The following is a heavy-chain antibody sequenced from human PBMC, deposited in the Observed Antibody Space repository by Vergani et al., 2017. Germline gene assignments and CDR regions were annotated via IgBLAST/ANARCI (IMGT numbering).Heavy chain of an antibody. CDR1: GGSFSGYY. Sequence: QVQLQQWGAGLLKPSETLSLTCAVYGGSFSGYYWSWIRQPPGKGLEWSWEINHSGSTNYNPPLKSRVTISVDTSKNQFSLSLSSVTAADTAVYYCVRRNNVVRETDYFDYWGQGILVTVSS. CDR3: VRRNNVVRETDYFDY. CDR2: INHSGST. D-gene: IGHD3-10*01. V-gene: IGHV4-34*01. J-gene: IGHJ4*02.